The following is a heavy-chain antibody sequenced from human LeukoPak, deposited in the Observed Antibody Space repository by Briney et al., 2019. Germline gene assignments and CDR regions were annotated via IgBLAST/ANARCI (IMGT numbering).Heavy chain of an antibody. J-gene: IGHJ4*02. CDR2: MYYSGSM. V-gene: IGHV4-39*01. CDR1: GGSITTNSYY. Sequence: SETLSLTCTVSGGSITTNSYYWGWVRQPPGKGLEWIGSMYYSGSMYYNPSLKSRVTISIDTSRNQFSLKLSSVTAADTAVYYCARHLLCGGNCYRTLPYFDYWGQGTLVTVSS. D-gene: IGHD2-15*01. CDR3: ARHLLCGGNCYRTLPYFDY.